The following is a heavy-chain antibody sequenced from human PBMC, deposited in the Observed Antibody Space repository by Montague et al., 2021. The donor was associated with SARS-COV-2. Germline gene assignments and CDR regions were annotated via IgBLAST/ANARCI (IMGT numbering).Heavy chain of an antibody. CDR1: GGSVNSGGYH. CDR3: ARVTSTGSGSYYIFDY. V-gene: IGHV4-61*08. CDR2: IYYSGTT. D-gene: IGHD1-26*01. J-gene: IGHJ4*02. Sequence: SETLSLTCTVSGGSVNSGGYHWSWIRQPPGKGLEWIGDIYYSGTTNYNPSLKSRVTISVDTSKNQFSLKLSSVTAADTAVYYCARVTSTGSGSYYIFDYWGQGTLVTVSS.